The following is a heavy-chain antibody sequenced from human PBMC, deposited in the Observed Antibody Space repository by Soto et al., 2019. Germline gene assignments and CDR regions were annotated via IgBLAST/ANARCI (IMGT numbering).Heavy chain of an antibody. Sequence: LRLSCAASGFTFSSYSMNWVRQAPGKGLEWVSHISSSSSSIYYADSVKGRFTISRDNAKNSLYLQMNSLRDEDTAVYYCAYSSGYYNYFDYWGQGTLVTVSS. CDR3: AYSSGYYNYFDY. CDR2: ISSSSSSI. J-gene: IGHJ4*02. CDR1: GFTFSSYS. V-gene: IGHV3-48*02. D-gene: IGHD3-22*01.